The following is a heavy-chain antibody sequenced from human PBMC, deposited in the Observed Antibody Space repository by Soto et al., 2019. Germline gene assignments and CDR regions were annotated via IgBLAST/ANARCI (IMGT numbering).Heavy chain of an antibody. CDR3: ARIIGRNCRYGMGV. Sequence: QLQLQESGPGLVKPSETLSLTCSVSGGAIGSGHYSWGWIRQPPGKGLEWIGSIGSTYYNPTLKSRISISVVTSNNHLFLMLSSVTAPETAVYCCARIIGRNCRYGMGVWGQGTLVTVST. J-gene: IGHJ6*01. CDR1: GGAIGSGHYS. D-gene: IGHD1-1*01. V-gene: IGHV4-39*02. CDR2: IGST.